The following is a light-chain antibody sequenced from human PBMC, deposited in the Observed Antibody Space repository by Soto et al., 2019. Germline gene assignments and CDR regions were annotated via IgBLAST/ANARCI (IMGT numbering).Light chain of an antibody. V-gene: IGLV2-14*01. J-gene: IGLJ1*01. CDR2: EVS. CDR3: SSYTTSNTLV. CDR1: SSDVGGFNY. Sequence: QSALTQPASVSGSRGQSITISCTGTSSDVGGFNYVSWYQQFPGKAPKLMIYEVSNRPSGVSNRFSGSKSGNTASLTISGLQAEDEGDYYCSSYTTSNTLVFGTGTKVTVL.